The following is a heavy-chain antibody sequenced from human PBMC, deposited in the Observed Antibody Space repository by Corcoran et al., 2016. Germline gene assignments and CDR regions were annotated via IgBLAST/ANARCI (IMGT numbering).Heavy chain of an antibody. CDR1: GFTFSSYS. Sequence: EVQLVESGGGLVKPGGSLRLSCAASGFTFSSYSMNWVRQAPGQGLEWVSSISSSSSYIYYADSVKGRITISSDNDKNSLYLQMNSLRAEDTAVCYCERGVTRGGVGYWGQGTVVTVSS. CDR3: ERGVTRGGVGY. J-gene: IGHJ4*02. V-gene: IGHV3-21*01. CDR2: ISSSSSYI. D-gene: IGHD3-3*01.